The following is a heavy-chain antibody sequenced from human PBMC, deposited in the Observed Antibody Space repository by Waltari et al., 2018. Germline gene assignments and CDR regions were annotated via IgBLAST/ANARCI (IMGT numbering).Heavy chain of an antibody. J-gene: IGHJ3*02. CDR3: ARSYGGIVVVPASMGTFDI. Sequence: QVQLQESGPGLVKPSETLSLTCAVSGYSISSGYYWGWIRQPPGKGLEWIGSIYHSGSTYYNPSLKSRVTISVDTSKNQFSLKLSSVTAADTAVYYCARSYGGIVVVPASMGTFDIWGQGTMVTVSS. D-gene: IGHD2-2*01. CDR1: GYSISSGYY. CDR2: IYHSGST. V-gene: IGHV4-38-2*01.